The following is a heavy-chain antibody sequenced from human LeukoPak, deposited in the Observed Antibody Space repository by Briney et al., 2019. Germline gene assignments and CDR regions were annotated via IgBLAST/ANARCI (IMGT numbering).Heavy chain of an antibody. CDR1: GGSITQTNY. CDR2: VNLQGST. V-gene: IGHV4-4*02. CDR3: AREGGPYRPLDY. Sequence: SETLSLTCDVSGGSITQTNYWTWVRPPPGKGLEWIGEVNLQGSTNYNPSLMRRVAISVDTSANHVSLQLTSVTAADTAVYYCAREGGPYRPLDYSGQGNLVTVSS. J-gene: IGHJ4*02.